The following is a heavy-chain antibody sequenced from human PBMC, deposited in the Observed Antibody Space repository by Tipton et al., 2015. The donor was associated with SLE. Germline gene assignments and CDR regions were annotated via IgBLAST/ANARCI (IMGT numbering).Heavy chain of an antibody. CDR1: GFTFSSYA. CDR3: AKARWSGIHNYMDV. CDR2: ISYDGSNK. J-gene: IGHJ6*03. V-gene: IGHV3-30-3*01. D-gene: IGHD3-10*01. Sequence: RSLRLSCAASGFTFSSYAMHWVRQAPGKGLEWVAVISYDGSNKYYADSVKGRFTISRDNSKKTLDLQMNSLRAEDTAVYYCAKARWSGIHNYMDVWGKGTTVTVSS.